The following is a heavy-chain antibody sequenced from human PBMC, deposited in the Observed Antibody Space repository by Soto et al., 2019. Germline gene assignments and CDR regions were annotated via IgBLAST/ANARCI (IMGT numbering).Heavy chain of an antibody. CDR1: GGSISSGGYY. CDR2: IYYSGST. J-gene: IGHJ5*02. Sequence: QVQLQESGPGLVKPSQTLSLTCTVSGGSISSGGYYWSWIRQHPGKGLEWIGYIYYSGSTYYNPSLKSRVTISVDTSKNQFSLKLSSVTAADTAVYYCARGTYYYDSSGYYRGNWFDPWGQGTLVTVSS. CDR3: ARGTYYYDSSGYYRGNWFDP. D-gene: IGHD3-22*01. V-gene: IGHV4-31*03.